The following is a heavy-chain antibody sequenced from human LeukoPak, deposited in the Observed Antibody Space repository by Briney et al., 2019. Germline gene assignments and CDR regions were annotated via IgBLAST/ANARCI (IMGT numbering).Heavy chain of an antibody. D-gene: IGHD4/OR15-4a*01. V-gene: IGHV4-61*02. CDR1: GGSISSGNYY. CDR2: IYTSGST. Sequence: SQTLSLTCTVSGGSISSGNYYWSWIRQPVGKGLEWIGRIYTSGSTSYNPTLKSRVTISADTSKNQLSLKLTSVTAADTAVYYCARESDLSNYDRTDYWGQGTLVTVSS. J-gene: IGHJ4*02. CDR3: ARESDLSNYDRTDY.